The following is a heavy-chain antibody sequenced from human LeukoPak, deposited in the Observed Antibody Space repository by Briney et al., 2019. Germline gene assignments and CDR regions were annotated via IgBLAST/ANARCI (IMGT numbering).Heavy chain of an antibody. V-gene: IGHV1-8*03. CDR3: ARAGGTNYDFWSGYYPIDY. J-gene: IGHJ4*02. CDR1: GYTFTSYD. CDR2: MNPNSGNT. D-gene: IGHD3-3*01. Sequence: GASVMVSCKASGYTFTSYDINWVRQATGQGLEWMGWMNPNSGNTGYAQKFQGRVTITRNTSISTAYMELSSLRSEDTAVYYCARAGGTNYDFWSGYYPIDYWGQGTLVTVSS.